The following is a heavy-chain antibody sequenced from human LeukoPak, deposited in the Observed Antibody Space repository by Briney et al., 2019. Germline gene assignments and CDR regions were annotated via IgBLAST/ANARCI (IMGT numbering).Heavy chain of an antibody. D-gene: IGHD1-26*01. J-gene: IGHJ4*02. CDR1: GFTFSSYA. V-gene: IGHV3-64*01. CDR2: ISSNGGST. Sequence: SGGSLRLSCAASGFTFSSYAMHWVRQAPGKGLEYVSAISSNGGSTYYANSVKGRFTISRDNSKNTLYLQMGSLRAEDMAVYYCARGTVGAHLDYWGRGTLVTVSS. CDR3: ARGTVGAHLDY.